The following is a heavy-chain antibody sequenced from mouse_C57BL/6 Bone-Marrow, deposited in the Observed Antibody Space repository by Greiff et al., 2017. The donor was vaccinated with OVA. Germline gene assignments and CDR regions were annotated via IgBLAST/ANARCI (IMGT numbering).Heavy chain of an antibody. V-gene: IGHV1-52*01. J-gene: IGHJ1*03. CDR1: GYTFTSYW. CDR2: IDPSDSET. Sequence: QVQLKQPGAELVRPGSSVKLSCKASGYTFTSYWMHWVKQRPIQGLEWIGNIDPSDSETHYNQKFKDKATLTVDKSSSTAYMQLSSLTSEDSAVYYCARGGYHWYCDVWGTGTTVTVSS. CDR3: ARGGYHWYCDV. D-gene: IGHD2-14*01.